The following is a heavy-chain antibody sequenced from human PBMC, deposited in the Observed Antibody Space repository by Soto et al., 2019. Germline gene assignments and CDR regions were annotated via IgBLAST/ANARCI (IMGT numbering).Heavy chain of an antibody. CDR1: GGSISSGDYY. Sequence: SETLSLTCTVSGGSISSGDYYWSWIRQPPGKGLEWIGYIYYSGSTYYNPSLKSRVTISVDTSKNQFSLKLSSVTAADTAVYYCARESHANNWLDPWGQGSLVTVSS. CDR2: IYYSGST. V-gene: IGHV4-30-4*01. CDR3: ARESHANNWLDP. J-gene: IGHJ5*02.